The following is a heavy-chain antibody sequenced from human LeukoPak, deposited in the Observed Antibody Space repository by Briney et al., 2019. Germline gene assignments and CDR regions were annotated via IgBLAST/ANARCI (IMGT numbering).Heavy chain of an antibody. J-gene: IGHJ6*02. Sequence: GGSLRLSCAASGFTFSSYWMSWVRQAPGKGLEWVANIKQDGSEKYYVDSVKGRFTISRDNAKNSLYLQMNSLRAEDTAVYYCAQGGFGEFFFDYYGMDVWGQGTTVTVSS. CDR3: AQGGFGEFFFDYYGMDV. CDR1: GFTFSSYW. CDR2: IKQDGSEK. D-gene: IGHD3-10*01. V-gene: IGHV3-7*01.